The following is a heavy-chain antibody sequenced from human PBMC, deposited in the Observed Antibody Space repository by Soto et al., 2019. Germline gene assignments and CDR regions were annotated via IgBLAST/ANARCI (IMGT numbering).Heavy chain of an antibody. J-gene: IGHJ4*01. CDR3: ARWGIAAGDY. V-gene: IGHV3-33*01. Sequence: QVQLVESGGGVVQPGRSLRLSCAASGFTFSSYGMHWVRQAPGKGLEWVAVIWYDGSNKYYADSVKGRFTISRDNSKNTLYLKMNSLRAEDTAVYYCARWGIAAGDYWGHGTLVTVSS. CDR2: IWYDGSNK. D-gene: IGHD6-13*01. CDR1: GFTFSSYG.